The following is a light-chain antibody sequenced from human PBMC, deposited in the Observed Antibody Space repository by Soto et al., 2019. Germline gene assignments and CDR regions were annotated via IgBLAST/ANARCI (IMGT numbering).Light chain of an antibody. J-gene: IGKJ2*01. CDR2: GAD. CDR1: QSVRSD. Sequence: EIVMTQSPATLSVSPGERATLSCRASQSVRSDLAWYQQKPGQAPRLLIYGADTRATGVPARFSGSGSGAEFTLTISSLKPEDIAVYYCQLYNNWPLMYTFGQGTKVDIK. CDR3: QLYNNWPLMYT. V-gene: IGKV3-15*01.